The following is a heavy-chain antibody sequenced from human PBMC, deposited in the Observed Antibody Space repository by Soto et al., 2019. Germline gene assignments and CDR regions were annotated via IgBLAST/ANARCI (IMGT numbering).Heavy chain of an antibody. Sequence: QVQLVESGGGVVQPGRSLRLSCAASGFTFSSYGMHWVRQAPGKGLEWVALIWYDGSNKYYADSVKGRFTISRDNSKNTLFLQMNSLRAEDTAVYYWARGLWSFEYWGQGTLVTVSS. J-gene: IGHJ4*02. CDR3: ARGLWSFEY. CDR2: IWYDGSNK. V-gene: IGHV3-33*01. CDR1: GFTFSSYG. D-gene: IGHD5-18*01.